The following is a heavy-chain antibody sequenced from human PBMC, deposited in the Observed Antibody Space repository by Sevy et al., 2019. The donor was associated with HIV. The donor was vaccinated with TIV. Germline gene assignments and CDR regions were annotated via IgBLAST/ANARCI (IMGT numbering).Heavy chain of an antibody. Sequence: SETLSLTCTVSGGSISYYYWTWIRQPPGKGLEWIGYIYDSGRTNYNPSLKSRVTISVDTAKNQFSLKLCSVTAPDTAVYYCAREGFTSSSFGWFDPWGQGTLVTVSS. D-gene: IGHD6-13*01. V-gene: IGHV4-59*13. CDR1: GGSISYYY. CDR2: IYDSGRT. J-gene: IGHJ5*02. CDR3: AREGFTSSSFGWFDP.